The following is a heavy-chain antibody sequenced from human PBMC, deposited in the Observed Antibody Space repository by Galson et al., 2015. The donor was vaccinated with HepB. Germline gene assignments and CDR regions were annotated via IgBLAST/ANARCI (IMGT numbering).Heavy chain of an antibody. J-gene: IGHJ4*02. D-gene: IGHD4-11*01. CDR3: AREDFRTVTTDDY. CDR2: ISTSSGYI. Sequence: SLRLSCAASGFTFSTYSMTWVRQAPGKALEWVPSISTSSGYINYADSVKGRFTIPRDNAKNSLHLQMNSLRVEDTAVYYCAREDFRTVTTDDYWGQGTLVTVSS. V-gene: IGHV3-21*01. CDR1: GFTFSTYS.